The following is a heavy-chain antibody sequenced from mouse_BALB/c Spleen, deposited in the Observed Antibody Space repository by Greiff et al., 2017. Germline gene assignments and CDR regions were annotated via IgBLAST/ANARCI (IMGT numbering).Heavy chain of an antibody. CDR3: ARVGGSSPYAMDY. V-gene: IGHV1-14*01. CDR2: INPYNDGT. Sequence: EVQLQQSGPELVKPGASVKMSCKASGYTFTSYVMHWVKQKPGQGLEWIGYINPYNDGTKYNEKFKGKATLTSDKSSSTAYMELSSLTSEDSAVYYCARVGGSSPYAMDYWGQGTSVTVSS. D-gene: IGHD1-1*01. CDR1: GYTFTSYV. J-gene: IGHJ4*01.